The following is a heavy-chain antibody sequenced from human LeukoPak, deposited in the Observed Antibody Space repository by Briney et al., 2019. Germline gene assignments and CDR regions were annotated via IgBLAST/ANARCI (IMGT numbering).Heavy chain of an antibody. CDR3: ARKLGAYFDY. CDR2: IIPIFGTA. V-gene: IGHV1-69*05. Sequence: SVKVSCKASGGTFSSYAISWVRQAPGHGGEWMGGIIPIFGTANYAQKFQGRVTITTDESTSTAYMELSSLRSEDTAVYYCARKLGAYFDYWGQGTLVTVSS. J-gene: IGHJ4*02. CDR1: GGTFSSYA. D-gene: IGHD7-27*01.